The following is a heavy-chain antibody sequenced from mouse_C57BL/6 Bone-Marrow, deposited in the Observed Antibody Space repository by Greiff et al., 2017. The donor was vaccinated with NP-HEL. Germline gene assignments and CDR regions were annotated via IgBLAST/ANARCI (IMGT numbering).Heavy chain of an antibody. Sequence: EVMLVESGGDLVKPGGSLKLSCAASGFTFSSYGMSWVRQTPDKRLEWVATISSGGSYTYYPDSVKGRFTISRDNAKNTLYLQMSSLKSEYTAMYYCATITTVVAPYAMDYWGQGTSVTVSS. CDR2: ISSGGSYT. CDR1: GFTFSSYG. V-gene: IGHV5-6*02. CDR3: ATITTVVAPYAMDY. J-gene: IGHJ4*01. D-gene: IGHD1-1*01.